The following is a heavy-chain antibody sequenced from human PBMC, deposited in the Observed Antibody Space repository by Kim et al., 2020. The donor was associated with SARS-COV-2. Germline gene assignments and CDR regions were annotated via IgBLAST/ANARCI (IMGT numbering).Heavy chain of an antibody. CDR2: VFSGGST. D-gene: IGHD5-12*01. Sequence: SETLSLTCSISGGSITTFYWGWIRQPPGKGLEWIGYVFSGGSTDYNPSLRSGVSISMDTSKNQSYLNLTSGTAADTAVDYFARQVLLTATGGSGGEGTL. J-gene: IGHJ1*01. V-gene: IGHV4-59*08. CDR1: GGSITTFY. CDR3: ARQVLLTATGGS.